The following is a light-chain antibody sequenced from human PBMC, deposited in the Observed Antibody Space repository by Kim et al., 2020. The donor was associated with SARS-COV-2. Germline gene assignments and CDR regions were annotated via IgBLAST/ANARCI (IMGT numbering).Light chain of an antibody. CDR3: QTWGTAVV. J-gene: IGLJ3*02. V-gene: IGLV4-69*01. Sequence: QPVLTQSPSASASLGASVKLTCSLSSEHSSYAIAWHQQQPEKGPRDLMKINSDGSHYKGEGIPDRFSGSTSGTERYLTISSLQSEDEADYYCQTWGTAVVFGRETQLTVL. CDR1: SEHSSYA. CDR2: INSDGSH.